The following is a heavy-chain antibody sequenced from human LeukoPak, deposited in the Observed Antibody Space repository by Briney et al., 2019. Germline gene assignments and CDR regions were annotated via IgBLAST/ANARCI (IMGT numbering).Heavy chain of an antibody. CDR2: ISASGGST. CDR1: GFTFNSNG. CDR3: AVSGGGFDY. D-gene: IGHD3-16*01. V-gene: IGHV3-23*01. J-gene: IGHJ4*02. Sequence: GGSLRLSCAASGFTFNSNGMSWVRQAPGKGLEWVSVISASGGSTYYADSVKGRFTISRDNSKNTLYLQMNSLRAEDTAVYYCAVSGGGFDYWGQGTLVTVSS.